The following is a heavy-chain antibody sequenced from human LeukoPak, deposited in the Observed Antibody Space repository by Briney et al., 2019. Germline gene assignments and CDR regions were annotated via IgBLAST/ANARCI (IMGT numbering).Heavy chain of an antibody. J-gene: IGHJ4*02. D-gene: IGHD4/OR15-4a*01. V-gene: IGHV3-21*01. CDR2: ISSSSSYI. Sequence: GGSLRLSCAASGFTFSNYAMNWVRRVPGKGLEWVSSISSSSSYIYYADSVKGRFTISRDNAKNSLFLQMHSLRAEDTAVYYCATDDYGAFDYWGQGTLVTVSS. CDR3: ATDDYGAFDY. CDR1: GFTFSNYA.